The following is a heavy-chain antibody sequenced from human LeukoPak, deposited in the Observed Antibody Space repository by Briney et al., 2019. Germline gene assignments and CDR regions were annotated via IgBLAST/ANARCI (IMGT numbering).Heavy chain of an antibody. D-gene: IGHD3-22*01. CDR1: GDSVSSKSVA. J-gene: IGHJ2*01. CDR3: ARDGSGGYYWYFDL. CDR2: TYYKSKWNR. Sequence: SQTLSLTCALSGDSVSSKSVAWDWIRPSPSSCLELLGRTYYKSKWNRDYAVSVKSRMTINVDTSKNQFSLQLNSVTPEDTAVYYCARDGSGGYYWYFDLWGRGTLVTVSS. V-gene: IGHV6-1*01.